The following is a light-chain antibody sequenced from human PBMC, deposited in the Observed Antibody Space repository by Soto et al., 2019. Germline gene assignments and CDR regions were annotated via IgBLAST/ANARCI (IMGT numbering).Light chain of an antibody. J-gene: IGKJ1*01. CDR1: QSVSNNY. Sequence: TVLTQSPGTLSLSPGERATLSCRASQSVSNNYLAWYQQKPGQAPRLLIYGASNRATGIPDRFSGSGCGTDFTLTISRLEPEDFAVYYCQQYGSSGTFGQGPKVDIK. V-gene: IGKV3-20*01. CDR3: QQYGSSGT. CDR2: GAS.